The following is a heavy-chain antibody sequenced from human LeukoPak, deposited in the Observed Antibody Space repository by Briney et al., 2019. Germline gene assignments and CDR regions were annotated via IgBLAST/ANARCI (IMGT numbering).Heavy chain of an antibody. J-gene: IGHJ4*02. CDR2: IYYSGST. D-gene: IGHD4-17*01. Sequence: SETLSLTCTVSGGSIRSYYWSWIRQPPGKGLEWIGYIYYSGSTNYNPSLKSRVSISVDTSKNQFSLKLSSVTAAGTAVYYCARTGSTVTMLYPFDHWGQGTLVTVSS. CDR1: GGSIRSYY. CDR3: ARTGSTVTMLYPFDH. V-gene: IGHV4-59*01.